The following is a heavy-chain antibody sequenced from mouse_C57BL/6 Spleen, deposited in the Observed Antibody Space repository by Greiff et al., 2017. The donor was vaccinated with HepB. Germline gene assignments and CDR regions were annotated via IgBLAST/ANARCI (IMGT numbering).Heavy chain of an antibody. J-gene: IGHJ3*01. V-gene: IGHV3-6*01. Sequence: EVQLQQSGPGLVKPSQSLSLTCSVTGYSITSGYYWNWIRQFPGNKLEWMGYISYDGSNNYNPSLKNRISITRDTSKNQFFLKLNSVTTEDTATYYCASLRCWGQGTLVTVSA. CDR3: ASLRC. CDR2: ISYDGSN. CDR1: GYSITSGYY.